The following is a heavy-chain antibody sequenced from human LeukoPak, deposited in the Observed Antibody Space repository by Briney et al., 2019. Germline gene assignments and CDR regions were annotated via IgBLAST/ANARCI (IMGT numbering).Heavy chain of an antibody. CDR3: VRERDRRATFYQSPLEH. CDR2: ISHSGGT. CDR1: GGSFTGVY. Sequence: SETLSLTCAVSGGSFTGVYWSWIRHPPRKRLEWIWEISHSGGTNYNPSLKNRLIISVDATKNQFSLKLMSVTAADTAVYYCVRERDRRATFYQSPLEHWGQGVLVTVAS. D-gene: IGHD1-1*01. V-gene: IGHV4-34*01. J-gene: IGHJ4*02.